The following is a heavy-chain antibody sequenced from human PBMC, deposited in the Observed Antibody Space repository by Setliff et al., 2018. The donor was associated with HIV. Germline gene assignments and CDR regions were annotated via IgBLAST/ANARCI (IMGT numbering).Heavy chain of an antibody. J-gene: IGHJ4*02. Sequence: SETLSLTCAVYGGSFSGYYWSWIRQHPGKGLEWIGEINHSGSTNYNMSLWSRVTISLDASRNQFSLELISVTAADTAVYYCAGGPGTTSIDYWAQGTLGTVSS. CDR3: AGGPGTTSIDY. V-gene: IGHV4-34*01. CDR1: GGSFSGYY. D-gene: IGHD1-26*01. CDR2: INHSGST.